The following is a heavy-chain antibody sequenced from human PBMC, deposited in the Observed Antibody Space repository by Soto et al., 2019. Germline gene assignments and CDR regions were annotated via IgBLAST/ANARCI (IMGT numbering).Heavy chain of an antibody. V-gene: IGHV4-59*08. CDR3: ARSPPSTILGAGYYMDV. CDR2: IYYSGST. D-gene: IGHD3-3*01. J-gene: IGHJ6*03. Sequence: QVQLQESGPGLVKPSETLSLTCTVSGGSISSYYWSWIRQPPGKGLEWIGYIYYSGSTNYNPSLKSRVTISVDPSKNQFSLKLSSVTAADTAVYYWARSPPSTILGAGYYMDVGGKGTTVTVSS. CDR1: GGSISSYY.